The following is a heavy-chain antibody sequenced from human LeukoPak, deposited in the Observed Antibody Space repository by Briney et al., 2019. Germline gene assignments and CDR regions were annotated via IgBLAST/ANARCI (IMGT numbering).Heavy chain of an antibody. CDR3: ARGRREGRYNWNYLYYFDY. J-gene: IGHJ4*02. V-gene: IGHV4-34*01. D-gene: IGHD1-7*01. CDR2: INHSGST. Sequence: SETLSLTCAVYGGSFSGYYWSWIRQPPGKGLKWIGEINHSGSTNYNPSLKSRVTISVDTSKNQFSLKLSSVTAADTAVYYCARGRREGRYNWNYLYYFDYWGQGTLVTVSS. CDR1: GGSFSGYY.